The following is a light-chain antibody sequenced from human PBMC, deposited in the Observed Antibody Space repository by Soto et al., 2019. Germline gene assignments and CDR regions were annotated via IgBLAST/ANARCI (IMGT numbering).Light chain of an antibody. CDR3: SSYTSSSTVV. V-gene: IGLV2-14*01. Sequence: QSVLTQPASVSGSPGQSITISCTGTSSDVGGYKYVSWYQQHPGKAPKVMIYEVSNRPSGVSNRFSGCKSGNTASLTISGLQAEDEADYYCSSYTSSSTVVFGGGTKLTVL. CDR1: SSDVGGYKY. J-gene: IGLJ2*01. CDR2: EVS.